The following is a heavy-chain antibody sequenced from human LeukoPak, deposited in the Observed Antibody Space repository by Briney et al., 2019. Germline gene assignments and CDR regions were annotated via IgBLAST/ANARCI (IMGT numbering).Heavy chain of an antibody. J-gene: IGHJ5*02. CDR1: GFTVSSNY. CDR3: ARDGTGYCSGGSCQRFDP. Sequence: GGSLRLSCAASGFTVSSNYMSWVHQAPGKGLEWVSVIYSGGSTYYADSVKGRFTISRDNSKNTLYLQMNSLRAEDTAVYYCARDGTGYCSGGSCQRFDPWGQGTLVTVSS. V-gene: IGHV3-66*02. D-gene: IGHD2-15*01. CDR2: IYSGGST.